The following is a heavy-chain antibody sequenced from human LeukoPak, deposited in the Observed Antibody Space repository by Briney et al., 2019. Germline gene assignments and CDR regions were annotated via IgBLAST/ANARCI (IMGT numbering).Heavy chain of an antibody. CDR1: GFTVSSDY. Sequence: GGSLRLSCAASGFTVSSDYMSWVRQAPGKGLEWVSIIYSGGSTYYADSVKGRFNISRDNSKNTLYLQMRSLRAEDTAVYYCAKDIVATIVGYYFDYWGQGTLVTVSS. CDR2: IYSGGST. V-gene: IGHV3-66*01. J-gene: IGHJ4*02. CDR3: AKDIVATIVGYYFDY. D-gene: IGHD5-12*01.